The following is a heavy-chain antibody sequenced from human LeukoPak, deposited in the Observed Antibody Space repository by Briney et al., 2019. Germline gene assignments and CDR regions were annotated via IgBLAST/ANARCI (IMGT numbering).Heavy chain of an antibody. CDR2: IYPGDSDT. D-gene: IGHD2-2*01. Sequence: GESLKISCKGSGYSFSSYWIGWVRQMPGKGLEWMGIIYPGDSDTRYSPSFQGQVTMSADKSINAAYLQWSSLKASDTAMYYCARRQGCSSTSCPPDSWGQGTLVTVSS. V-gene: IGHV5-51*01. J-gene: IGHJ4*02. CDR3: ARRQGCSSTSCPPDS. CDR1: GYSFSSYW.